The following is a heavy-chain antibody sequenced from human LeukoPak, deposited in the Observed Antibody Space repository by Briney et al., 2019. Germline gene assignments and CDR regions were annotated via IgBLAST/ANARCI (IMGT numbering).Heavy chain of an antibody. CDR3: ARGRWTATETTYYLDY. V-gene: IGHV1-3*01. CDR2: INAGNGKT. D-gene: IGHD4-17*01. J-gene: IGHJ4*02. Sequence: ASVKVSCKASGYSFSDYAIQWVRQAPGQRLEWMGWINAGNGKTKYSQNFQGRGTITRDRSASTAYMELSSLRSEDTSIYHCARGRWTATETTYYLDYWGQGTLVTVSS. CDR1: GYSFSDYA.